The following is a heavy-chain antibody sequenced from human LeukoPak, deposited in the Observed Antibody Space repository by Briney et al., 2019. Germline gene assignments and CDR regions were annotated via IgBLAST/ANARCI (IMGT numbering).Heavy chain of an antibody. J-gene: IGHJ5*02. Sequence: SVKVSCKASGITFSNYGIAWVRQAPGQGLEWMGGIIPLFGTANYAQKFQGRVTITADESTSTAYMELSSLRSEDTAVYYCATMGIAAAGNWFDPWGQGTLVTVSS. D-gene: IGHD6-13*01. CDR1: GITFSNYG. CDR3: ATMGIAAAGNWFDP. CDR2: IIPLFGTA. V-gene: IGHV1-69*13.